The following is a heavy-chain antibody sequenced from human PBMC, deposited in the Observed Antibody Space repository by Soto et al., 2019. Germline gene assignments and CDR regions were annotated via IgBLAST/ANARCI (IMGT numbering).Heavy chain of an antibody. D-gene: IGHD1-26*01. CDR3: ARGGSYYAH. CDR2: INSVSGGA. CDR1: GDTHTIYF. V-gene: IGHV1-2*02. Sequence: QVQLVQSGAEVKQPGASVRVSCKASGDTHTIYFIHWLRQAPGQGLEWMGWINSVSGGANYAPRFQGRVXMTRDRSSATAFMELSRLRSDDTAVYYCARGGSYYAHWGQGTLVTVSS. J-gene: IGHJ4*02.